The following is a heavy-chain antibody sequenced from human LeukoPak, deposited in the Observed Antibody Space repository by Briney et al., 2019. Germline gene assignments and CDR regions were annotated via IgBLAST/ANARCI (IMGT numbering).Heavy chain of an antibody. D-gene: IGHD2-2*01. V-gene: IGHV4-34*01. CDR1: GGSFSGYY. CDR2: INHSGST. J-gene: IGHJ4*02. Sequence: SETLSLTCAVYGGSFSGYYWSWIRQPPGKGLEWIGEINHSGSTNYNPSLKSRVNISVDTSKNQFSLKLSSVTAADTAVYYCASLPAAENYFDYWGQGTLVTVSS. CDR3: ASLPAAENYFDY.